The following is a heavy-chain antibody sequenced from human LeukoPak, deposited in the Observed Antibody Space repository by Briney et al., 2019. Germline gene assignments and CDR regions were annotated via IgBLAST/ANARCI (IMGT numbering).Heavy chain of an antibody. CDR1: GGSISSGDYY. CDR2: IYYSGST. D-gene: IGHD3-22*01. CDR3: ARAPQSSYYDSSGYSDAFDI. Sequence: KASETLSLTCTVSGGSISSGDYYWSWIRQPPGKGLEWIGYIYYSGSTYYNPSLKSRVIISVDTSKNQFSLKLSSVTAADTAVYYCARAPQSSYYDSSGYSDAFDIWGQGTMVTVSS. V-gene: IGHV4-30-4*01. J-gene: IGHJ3*02.